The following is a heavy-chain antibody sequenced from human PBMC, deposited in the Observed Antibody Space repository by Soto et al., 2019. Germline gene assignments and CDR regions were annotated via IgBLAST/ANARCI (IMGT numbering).Heavy chain of an antibody. CDR1: GGSISSYY. V-gene: IGHV4-59*08. Sequence: QVQLQESGPGLVKPSETLSLTCTVSGGSISSYYWSWIRQPPGKGLEWIGYIYYSGSTNYNPSLKSRVTISVDTSKNQFSLKLSSVTAADTAVYYCARQSRYCSGGSCYSRWFDSWGQGTLVTVSS. CDR2: IYYSGST. D-gene: IGHD2-15*01. CDR3: ARQSRYCSGGSCYSRWFDS. J-gene: IGHJ5*01.